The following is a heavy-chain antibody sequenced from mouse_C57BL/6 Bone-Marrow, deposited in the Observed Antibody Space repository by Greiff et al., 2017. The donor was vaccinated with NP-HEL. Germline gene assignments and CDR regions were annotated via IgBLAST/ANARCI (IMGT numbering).Heavy chain of an antibody. Sequence: VQLKESGGGLVKPGGSLKLSCAASGFTFSSYAMSWVRQTPEKRLEWVATISDGGSYTYYPDNVKGRFTISRDNAKNNLYLQMSHLKSEDTAMYYCARGYYGNYGAYWCQGTLVTVSA. J-gene: IGHJ3*01. CDR2: ISDGGSYT. V-gene: IGHV5-4*01. CDR1: GFTFSSYA. D-gene: IGHD2-1*01. CDR3: ARGYYGNYGAY.